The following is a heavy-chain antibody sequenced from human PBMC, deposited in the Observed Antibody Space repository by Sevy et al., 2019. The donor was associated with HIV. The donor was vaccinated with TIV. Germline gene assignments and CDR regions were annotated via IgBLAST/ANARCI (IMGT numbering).Heavy chain of an antibody. CDR2: IKQDESVK. CDR1: GFRFTDYW. CDR3: AREVGGFNWRPYYFDS. V-gene: IGHV3-7*01. J-gene: IGHJ4*02. Sequence: GGSLRLSCAASGFRFTDYWMSWVRQTPGKGLEWVATIKQDESVKYYVDSVKGRFVISRDNGKTSVSLQMNGLRVEDTALYYCAREVGGFNWRPYYFDSWGQGTLVTVSS. D-gene: IGHD3-16*01.